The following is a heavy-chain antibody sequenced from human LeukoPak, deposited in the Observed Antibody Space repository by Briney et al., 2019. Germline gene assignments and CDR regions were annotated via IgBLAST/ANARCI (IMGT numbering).Heavy chain of an antibody. D-gene: IGHD5-12*01. CDR1: GASITSGDYY. Sequence: SETLSLTCTVTGASITSGDYYWSWIRQPPGKGLEWIGAIYYTGRTHYTPTLKSRVTISVDTSKNQFSLKLSSVTAADTAVYYCARGGYNSRRDNWFDPWGQGTLVTVSS. J-gene: IGHJ5*02. CDR3: ARGGYNSRRDNWFDP. CDR2: IYYTGRT. V-gene: IGHV4-30-4*01.